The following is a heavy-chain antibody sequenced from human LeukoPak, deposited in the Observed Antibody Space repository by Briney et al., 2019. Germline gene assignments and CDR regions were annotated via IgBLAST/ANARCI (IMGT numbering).Heavy chain of an antibody. CDR1: GGSISSYY. CDR2: IYYGGST. J-gene: IGHJ4*02. CDR3: ARGGYYYDSSGYYGPFDY. V-gene: IGHV4-59*01. Sequence: DPSETLSLTCTVSGGSISSYYWSWIRQPPGKGLEWIGYIYYGGSTNYNPSLKSRVTISVDTSKNQFSLKLSSVTAADTAVYYCARGGYYYDSSGYYGPFDYGGQGTWSPSPQ. D-gene: IGHD3-22*01.